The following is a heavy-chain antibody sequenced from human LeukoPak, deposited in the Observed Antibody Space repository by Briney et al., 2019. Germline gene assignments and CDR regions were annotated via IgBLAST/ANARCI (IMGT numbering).Heavy chain of an antibody. CDR3: AKERSLYGSGSYSD. CDR2: IRYDGSYK. J-gene: IGHJ4*02. D-gene: IGHD3-10*01. V-gene: IGHV3-30*02. Sequence: GGSLRLSCAASGFTFSSYAMHWVRQAPGKGLEWVAFIRYDGSYKFYADSVKDRFTISRDISKNTLYLQMNSLRAEDTAVYYCAKERSLYGSGSYSDWGQGTLVTVSS. CDR1: GFTFSSYA.